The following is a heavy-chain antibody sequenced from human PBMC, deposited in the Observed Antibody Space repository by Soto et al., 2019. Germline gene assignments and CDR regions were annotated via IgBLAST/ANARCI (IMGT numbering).Heavy chain of an antibody. CDR2: IYDSGST. CDR3: ARGLAPEKVDS. CDR1: GGSISNNHYY. Sequence: QVQLQESGPGLVKPSQTLSLTCTVSGGSISNNHYYWSWIRQPPGKGLEWIGHIYDSGSTYNNPSLNSRVTLSVDTSKNQFSLKLSSVTAADTAMYYCARGLAPEKVDSWGQGTLVIVSS. V-gene: IGHV4-30-4*01. J-gene: IGHJ4*02. D-gene: IGHD5-12*01.